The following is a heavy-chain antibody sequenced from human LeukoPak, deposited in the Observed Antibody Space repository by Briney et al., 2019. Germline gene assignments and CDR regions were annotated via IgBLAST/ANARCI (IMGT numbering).Heavy chain of an antibody. CDR1: GGSFSDYY. V-gene: IGHV4-34*01. J-gene: IGHJ4*02. CDR2: INHSGST. CDR3: ARARSSSGYYTLFDY. Sequence: PSETLSLTCAVYGGSFSDYYWSWIRQPPGKGLEWIGEINHSGSTNYNPSLKSRVTISVDTSKNQFTLKLSSVTAADTAVYYCARARSSSGYYTLFDYWGQGTLVTVSS. D-gene: IGHD3-22*01.